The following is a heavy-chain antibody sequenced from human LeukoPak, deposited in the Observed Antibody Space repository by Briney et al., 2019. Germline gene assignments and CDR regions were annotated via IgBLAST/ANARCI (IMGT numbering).Heavy chain of an antibody. D-gene: IGHD5-18*01. CDR1: GGSISSSSYY. V-gene: IGHV4-39*07. CDR2: IYYSGNT. Sequence: PSETLSLTCTVSGGSISSSSYYWGWIRQPPGKGLEWIGSIYYSGNTYYNPSLKSRVTISVDTSKNQFSLKLSSVTAADTAVYYCARAGRNTAMVFGCDFDYWGQGTLVTVSS. CDR3: ARAGRNTAMVFGCDFDY. J-gene: IGHJ4*02.